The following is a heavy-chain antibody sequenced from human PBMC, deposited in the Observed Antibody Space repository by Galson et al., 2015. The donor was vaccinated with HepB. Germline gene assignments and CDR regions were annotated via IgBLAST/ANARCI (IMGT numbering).Heavy chain of an antibody. CDR1: GFTFDTYS. CDR2: ISRGGVDK. V-gene: IGHV3-23*01. D-gene: IGHD3-22*01. Sequence: SLRLSCAASGFTFDTYSMSWVRQAPGKGLEWVAAISRGGVDKFYGDSVRGRFTISRDNSINTVYLDMNDLRNEDTAVYYCVKQGYFDSSGYYYYFENWGRGALVTVAS. J-gene: IGHJ4*02. CDR3: VKQGYFDSSGYYYYFEN.